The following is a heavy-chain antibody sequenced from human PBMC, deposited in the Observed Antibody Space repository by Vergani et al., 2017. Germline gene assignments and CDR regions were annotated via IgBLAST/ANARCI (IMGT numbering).Heavy chain of an antibody. V-gene: IGHV4-38-2*01. J-gene: IGHJ4*02. CDR1: GYSISSGYY. CDR3: ARVSGYSSSSGRGY. CDR2: IYHSGST. Sequence: QVQLQESGPGLVKPSETLSLTCAVSGYSISSGYYWGWIRQPPGKGLEWIGSIYHSGSTYYNPSLKSRVTISVDTSKNQFSLKLSSVTAADTAVYYCARVSGYSSSSGRGYWGQGTLVTVSS. D-gene: IGHD6-6*01.